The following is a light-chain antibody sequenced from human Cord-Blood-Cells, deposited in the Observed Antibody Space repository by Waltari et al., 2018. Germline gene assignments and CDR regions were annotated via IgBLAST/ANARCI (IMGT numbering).Light chain of an antibody. V-gene: IGLV2-14*03. J-gene: IGLJ1*01. CDR3: SSYTSSSTYV. CDR2: DVS. CDR1: SSDVGGYNY. Sequence: QSALTQPASVSGSPGQSTTISCTGTSSDVGGYNYVSWYQQHPGKAPKLMFYDVSNRPSGVSNRFSVSKSGNTASLTISGLQAEDEADYYCSSYTSSSTYVFGTGTKVTVL.